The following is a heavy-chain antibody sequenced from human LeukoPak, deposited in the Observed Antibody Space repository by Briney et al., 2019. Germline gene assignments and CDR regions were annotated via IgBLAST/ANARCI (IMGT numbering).Heavy chain of an antibody. CDR2: INHSGST. Sequence: PSETLSLTCSVSGGSISSYYWSWIRQPAGKGLEWIGEINHSGSTNYNPSLKSRVTISVDTSKNQFSLKLSSVTAADTAVYYCARSTPVIVVVPAATSYYFDYWGQGTLVTVSS. CDR3: ARSTPVIVVVPAATSYYFDY. V-gene: IGHV4-34*01. CDR1: GGSISSYY. D-gene: IGHD2-2*01. J-gene: IGHJ4*02.